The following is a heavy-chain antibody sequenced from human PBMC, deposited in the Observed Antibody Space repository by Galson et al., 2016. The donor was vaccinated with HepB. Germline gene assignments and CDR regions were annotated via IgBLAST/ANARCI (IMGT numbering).Heavy chain of an antibody. Sequence: SETLSLTCTVSGGSISSYYWSWIRQPPGRGLEWIGYIHHSGSTNYNPSLKSRVTISIDMSKKQFSLKLSSVSAADTALYYCARGTEGYSGYVLDYWGQGTLVTVSS. CDR1: GGSISSYY. V-gene: IGHV4-59*01. CDR3: ARGTEGYSGYVLDY. CDR2: IHHSGST. D-gene: IGHD5-12*01. J-gene: IGHJ4*02.